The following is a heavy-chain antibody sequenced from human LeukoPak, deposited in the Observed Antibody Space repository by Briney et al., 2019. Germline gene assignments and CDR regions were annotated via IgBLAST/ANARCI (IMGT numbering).Heavy chain of an antibody. CDR3: ARGSFSPDSSGYYGTFDY. D-gene: IGHD3-22*01. Sequence: GRSLRLSCAASGFTFSSYAMHWVRQAPGKGLEWVAVISYDGSSKYYADSVKGRFTISRDNSKNTLYLQMNSLRAGDTAVYYCARGSFSPDSSGYYGTFDYWGQGTLVTVSS. V-gene: IGHV3-30-3*01. CDR2: ISYDGSSK. CDR1: GFTFSSYA. J-gene: IGHJ4*02.